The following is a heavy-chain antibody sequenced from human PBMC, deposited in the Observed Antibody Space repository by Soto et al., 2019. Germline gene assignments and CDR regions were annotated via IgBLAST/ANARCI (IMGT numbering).Heavy chain of an antibody. Sequence: SVKVSCTASGGTFSSYAISWVRQAPGQGLEWMGGIIPIFGTANYAQKFQGRVTITADESTSTAYMELSSLRSEDTAVYYCARDRSPTSYYYYGMDVWGQGTTVTVSS. D-gene: IGHD1-26*01. J-gene: IGHJ6*02. V-gene: IGHV1-69*13. CDR1: GGTFSSYA. CDR2: IIPIFGTA. CDR3: ARDRSPTSYYYYGMDV.